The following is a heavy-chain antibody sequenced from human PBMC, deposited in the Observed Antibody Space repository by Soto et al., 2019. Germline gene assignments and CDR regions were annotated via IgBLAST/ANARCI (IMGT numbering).Heavy chain of an antibody. D-gene: IGHD3-22*01. CDR1: GYTFTSYG. Sequence: ASVKVSCKASGYTFTSYGISWLRQAPGQGLEWMGWISAYNGNTNYAQKLQGRVTMTTDTSTSTAYMELRSLRSDDTAVYYCARNYYDSSGFYYYGMDVWGQGTTVTVSS. CDR3: ARNYYDSSGFYYYGMDV. V-gene: IGHV1-18*01. J-gene: IGHJ6*02. CDR2: ISAYNGNT.